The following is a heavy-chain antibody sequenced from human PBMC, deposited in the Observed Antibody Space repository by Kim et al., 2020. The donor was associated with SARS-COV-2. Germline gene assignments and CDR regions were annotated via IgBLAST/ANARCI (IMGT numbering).Heavy chain of an antibody. Sequence: GGSLRLSCAASGFTFSNAWMSWVRQAPGKGLEWVGRIKSKTDGGTTDYAAPVKGRFTISRDDSKNTLYLQMNSLKTEDTAVYYCTTAGGGYFDWFDPRNPQFDYWGQGTLVTVSS. V-gene: IGHV3-15*01. CDR1: GFTFSNAW. J-gene: IGHJ4*02. D-gene: IGHD3-9*01. CDR2: IKSKTDGGTT. CDR3: TTAGGGYFDWFDPRNPQFDY.